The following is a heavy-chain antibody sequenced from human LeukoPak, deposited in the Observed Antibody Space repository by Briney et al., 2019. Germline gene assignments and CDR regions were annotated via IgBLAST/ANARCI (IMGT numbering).Heavy chain of an antibody. J-gene: IGHJ6*02. CDR1: GYSFTSYW. Sequence: GESLKISCKGSGYSFTSYWIGWVRQMPGKGLEWMGIIYPGDSDTRYSPSFQGQVTISADKSITTVYLQWSSLKASDTAMYYCARQYCSSTSCLYYYYGMDVWGQGTTVTVSS. CDR2: IYPGDSDT. D-gene: IGHD2-2*01. CDR3: ARQYCSSTSCLYYYYGMDV. V-gene: IGHV5-51*01.